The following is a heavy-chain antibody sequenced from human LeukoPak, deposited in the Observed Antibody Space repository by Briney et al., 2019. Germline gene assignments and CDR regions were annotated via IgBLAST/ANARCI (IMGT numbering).Heavy chain of an antibody. D-gene: IGHD3-16*01. CDR1: GGTFSSYA. CDR2: IIPILGIA. CDR3: ARPDRGGNFDY. J-gene: IGHJ4*02. V-gene: IGHV1-69*04. Sequence: SVKVSCKASGGTFSSYAISWVRQAPGQGLEWMGRIIPILGIANYAQKFQGRVTITADKSTSTAYMELSSLRSEDTAVYYCARPDRGGNFDYWGQGTLVTVSS.